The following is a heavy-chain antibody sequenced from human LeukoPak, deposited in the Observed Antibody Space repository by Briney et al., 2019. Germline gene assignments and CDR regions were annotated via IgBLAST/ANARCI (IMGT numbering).Heavy chain of an antibody. CDR2: IYYSGST. CDR3: ARVRSGSYFPHRIGY. Sequence: SETLSLTCTVSGGSISSSSYYWGWIRQPPGKGLEWIGSIYYSGSTYYNPSLKSRVTISVDTSKNQFSLKLSSVTAADTAVYYCARVRSGSYFPHRIGYWGQGTLVTVSS. V-gene: IGHV4-39*07. J-gene: IGHJ4*02. CDR1: GGSISSSSYY. D-gene: IGHD1-26*01.